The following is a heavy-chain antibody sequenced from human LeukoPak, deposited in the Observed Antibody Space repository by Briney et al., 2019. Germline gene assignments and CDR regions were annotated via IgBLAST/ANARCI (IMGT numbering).Heavy chain of an antibody. Sequence: GGSLRPSCVASGFRFSSYSMIWVRQAPGRGREGVSFIRFSGSDTYYAASVKGRFIVSRDNAKKSLYLQMGSLRVEDTAVYYCTRDPGGPLDFYYWGQGTLVTVSS. V-gene: IGHV3-21*05. CDR3: TRDPGGPLDFYY. CDR1: GFRFSSYS. CDR2: IRFSGSDT. J-gene: IGHJ4*02. D-gene: IGHD2-2*03.